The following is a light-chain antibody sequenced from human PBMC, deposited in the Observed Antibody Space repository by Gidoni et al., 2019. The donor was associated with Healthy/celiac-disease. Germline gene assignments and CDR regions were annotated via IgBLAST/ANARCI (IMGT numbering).Light chain of an antibody. J-gene: IGKJ1*01. CDR2: AAS. Sequence: DIQLTQSPSFLSASVGDRVTIPCRASPGISSYLAWYQQKPGKAPKLLIYAASTLQSGVPSRFSGSGSGTEFTLTISRLQPEDFATYYCQQLNSYPRTFGQGTKVEIK. CDR3: QQLNSYPRT. CDR1: PGISSY. V-gene: IGKV1-9*01.